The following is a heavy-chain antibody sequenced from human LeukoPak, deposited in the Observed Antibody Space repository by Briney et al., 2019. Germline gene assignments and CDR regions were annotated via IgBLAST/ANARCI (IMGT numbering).Heavy chain of an antibody. V-gene: IGHV3-74*01. CDR1: GFTFSTYW. CDR2: ITSGGSTT. D-gene: IGHD6-6*01. Sequence: PGGSLRLSCAASGFTFSTYWMHWVRQAPGKGLVWVSRITSGGSTTNYADSVKGRFTISRDNAKNTVYLQMNTLRAEDTAVYYCAKDRSYAMDVWGQGTTVTVSS. CDR3: AKDRSYAMDV. J-gene: IGHJ6*02.